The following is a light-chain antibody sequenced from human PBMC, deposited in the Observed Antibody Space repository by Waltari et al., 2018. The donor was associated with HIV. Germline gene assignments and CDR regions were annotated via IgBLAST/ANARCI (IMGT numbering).Light chain of an antibody. CDR1: SSDVGGYNY. J-gene: IGLJ1*01. CDR2: DVS. V-gene: IGLV2-11*01. CDR3: CSYAGSYTYV. Sequence: QSALTQPRSVSGSPGQSVTISCTGTSSDVGGYNYVSWYQQHPGKAPKLRIYDVSKRPSGVPVLFSGSKSGSTSSLTFSGLQAEDEADYYCCSYAGSYTYVFGTGTKFTVL.